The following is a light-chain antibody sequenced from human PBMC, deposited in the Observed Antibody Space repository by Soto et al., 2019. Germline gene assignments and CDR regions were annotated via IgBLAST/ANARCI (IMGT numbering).Light chain of an antibody. J-gene: IGKJ1*01. V-gene: IGKV3-11*01. CDR3: QQHSHWPPWT. CDR1: QNVRTF. CDR2: GAS. Sequence: EVVLTQSPAHLSLSQGERATLSCRASQNVRTFLDWYQQKPGQAPRLLIYGASNRATGIPARFSGSGSGTDFTLTNSSLEPEDFAVDYDQQHSHWPPWTFSQGTRVEI.